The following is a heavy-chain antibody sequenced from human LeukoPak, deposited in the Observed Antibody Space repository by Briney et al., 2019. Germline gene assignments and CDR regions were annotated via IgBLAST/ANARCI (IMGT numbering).Heavy chain of an antibody. CDR1: GYSISSGYY. CDR2: IYHSGST. CDR3: ARGRITMVRGVIRTYAFDI. Sequence: PSETLSLTCTVSGYSISSGYYWGWIRQPPGKGLEWIGSIYHSGSTYYNPSLKSRVTISVDTSKNQFSLKLSSVTAADTAVYYCARGRITMVRGVIRTYAFDIWGQGTMVTVSS. D-gene: IGHD3-10*01. V-gene: IGHV4-38-2*02. J-gene: IGHJ3*02.